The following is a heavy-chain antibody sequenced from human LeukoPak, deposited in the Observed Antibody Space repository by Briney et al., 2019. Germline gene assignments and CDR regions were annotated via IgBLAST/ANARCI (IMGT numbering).Heavy chain of an antibody. CDR1: GFIYINYW. Sequence: GESLKISCKGSGFIYINYWIGWVRQMPGQGLEWMGITYPGDSDTRYSPPFQGQVTISVDRSINTAYLQWSSLKASDTAMYYCVRRGFCSGDNCFSHAFDIWGQGTMVTVPS. CDR2: TYPGDSDT. CDR3: VRRGFCSGDNCFSHAFDI. D-gene: IGHD2-15*01. J-gene: IGHJ3*02. V-gene: IGHV5-51*01.